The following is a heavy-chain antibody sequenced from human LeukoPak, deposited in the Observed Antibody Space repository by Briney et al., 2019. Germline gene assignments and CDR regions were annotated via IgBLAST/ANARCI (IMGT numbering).Heavy chain of an antibody. V-gene: IGHV3-48*01. CDR1: GFTFTTYS. CDR3: TRDYSSTSGRAFDI. D-gene: IGHD6-6*01. Sequence: GGSLRLSCAASGFTFTTYSMNWVRQAPGKGLEWVSYITTTSSIIYYADSVKGRFTISRDNAKNSLYLQMNSLRAEDTAVYYCTRDYSSTSGRAFDIWGQGTMVTVSS. CDR2: ITTTSSII. J-gene: IGHJ3*02.